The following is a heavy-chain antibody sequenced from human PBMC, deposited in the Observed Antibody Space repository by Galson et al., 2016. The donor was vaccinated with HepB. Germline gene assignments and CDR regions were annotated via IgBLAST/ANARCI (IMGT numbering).Heavy chain of an antibody. CDR2: IIPIFGTA. J-gene: IGHJ4*02. CDR3: ARNSVPAEVATILDY. V-gene: IGHV1-69*06. D-gene: IGHD5-12*01. Sequence: SVKVSCKASGGTFSSYGISWVRQAPGQGLEWLGGIIPIFGTANYAQKFQGRVTITADKSTSTAYMDLSSLRSEDTAVYYCARNSVPAEVATILDYWGQGTLVTVSS. CDR1: GGTFSSYG.